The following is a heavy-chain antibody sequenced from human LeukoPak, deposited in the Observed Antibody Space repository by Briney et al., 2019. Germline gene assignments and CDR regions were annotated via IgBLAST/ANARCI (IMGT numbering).Heavy chain of an antibody. CDR2: IWYDGSNK. J-gene: IGHJ6*03. D-gene: IGHD3-10*01. V-gene: IGHV3-33*06. CDR3: AKDSGHSGYYYYMDV. Sequence: PGGSLRLSXAASGFTFRSYGMHWVRQAPGKGLEWVAVIWYDGSNKYYADSVKGRFTISRDNSKNTLYLQMNSLRAEDTAVYYCAKDSGHSGYYYYMDVWGKGTTATVSS. CDR1: GFTFRSYG.